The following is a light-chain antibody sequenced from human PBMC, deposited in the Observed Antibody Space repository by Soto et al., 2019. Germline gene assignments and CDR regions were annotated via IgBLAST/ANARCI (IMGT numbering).Light chain of an antibody. CDR3: QQYNSYPST. V-gene: IGKV1-5*03. J-gene: IGKJ1*01. CDR1: QSISSW. CDR2: KAS. Sequence: DIQMTQSPSTLSASVGDRVTITCRASQSISSWLAWYQQKPGKAPKLLIYKASSLESEVPSRFSGSGSGTAFTLTISSLQPDDFATYCCQQYNSYPSTFGQGTKVEIK.